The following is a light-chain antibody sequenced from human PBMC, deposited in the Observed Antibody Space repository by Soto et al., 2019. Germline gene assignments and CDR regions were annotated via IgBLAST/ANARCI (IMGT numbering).Light chain of an antibody. V-gene: IGKV1-27*01. J-gene: IGKJ1*01. Sequence: DIQMTQSPSSLSASLGDRVTITCRASQGISNYLAWYQQKPGKVPKLLIYAASTLQSGVPSRFSGSGSGTDFTLTISSLQPEDVATYYCQKYNSAPPWTFGQGTKVDI. CDR3: QKYNSAPPWT. CDR2: AAS. CDR1: QGISNY.